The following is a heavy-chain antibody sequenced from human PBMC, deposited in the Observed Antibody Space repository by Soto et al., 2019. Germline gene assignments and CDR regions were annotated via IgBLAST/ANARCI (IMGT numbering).Heavy chain of an antibody. CDR2: VNPNSGGT. V-gene: IGHV1-2*02. CDR3: ASDYAGDDFTVTTGEFERF. Sequence: GASVKVSCKASGHTFSGYYVHWVRQAPGQGLEWMGWVNPNSGGTHYAQKFQGRVSMTRDTSLSAVYMELRSLRRDDMAVYFCASDYAGDDFTVTTGEFERFWGQGPLVTVSS. CDR1: GHTFSGYY. J-gene: IGHJ1*01. D-gene: IGHD3-16*01.